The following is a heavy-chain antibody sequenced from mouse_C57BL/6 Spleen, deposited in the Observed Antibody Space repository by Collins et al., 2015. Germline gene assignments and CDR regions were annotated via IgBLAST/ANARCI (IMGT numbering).Heavy chain of an antibody. CDR1: GYTFTSYW. CDR2: IYPSDSET. J-gene: IGHJ3*01. CDR3: ARSDLGFAY. Sequence: QVQLQQPGAELVRPGSSVKLSCKASGYTFTSYWMDWVKQRPGQGLEWIGNIYPSDSETPYNQKFKDKATLTVDKSSSTAYMQLSSLTSEDSAVYYCARSDLGFAYWGQGTLVTVSA. V-gene: IGHV1-61*01.